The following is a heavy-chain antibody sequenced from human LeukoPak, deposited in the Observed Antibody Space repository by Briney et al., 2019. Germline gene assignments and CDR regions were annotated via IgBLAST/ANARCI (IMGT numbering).Heavy chain of an antibody. Sequence: ASVKVSCKASGYTFGSYDINWVRQATGQGLEWMGWMNPNSGNTAYAQKFQGRVTITRNTSISTAYMELSSLRSEDTAVYYCARATTVTTSYYYYMDVWGKGTTVAVSS. V-gene: IGHV1-8*01. CDR1: GYTFGSYD. CDR2: MNPNSGNT. CDR3: ARATTVTTSYYYYMDV. J-gene: IGHJ6*03. D-gene: IGHD4-17*01.